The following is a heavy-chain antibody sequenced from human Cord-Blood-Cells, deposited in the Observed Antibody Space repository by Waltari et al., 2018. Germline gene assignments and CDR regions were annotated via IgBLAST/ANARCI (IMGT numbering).Heavy chain of an antibody. CDR1: AAPIASSSYH. J-gene: IGHJ4*02. Sequence: QLQLQESGPGLVKPSETRSLTCTVSAAPIASSSYHWGWIRPPPGKGLEWIGSIYYSGSTYYNPTLKSRVTISVDTSKNQFSLKLSSVTAADTAVYYCARLHTNDFWSGYYFDYWGQGTLVTVSS. CDR2: IYYSGST. V-gene: IGHV4-39*01. D-gene: IGHD3-3*01. CDR3: ARLHTNDFWSGYYFDY.